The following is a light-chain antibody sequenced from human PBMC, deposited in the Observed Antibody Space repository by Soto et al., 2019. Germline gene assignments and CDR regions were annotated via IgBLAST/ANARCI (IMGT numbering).Light chain of an antibody. V-gene: IGKV1-17*01. CDR2: ATS. J-gene: IGKJ1*01. Sequence: DFQMTHFPSTLSVSVGDRVTITCRASQTISSWLAWYQQKPGKAPKRLIYATSSLQSGVPSRFSGSGSGTEFTLTISSLQPEDFATYYCLQHNTYPRTFGQGTKVDIK. CDR1: QTISSW. CDR3: LQHNTYPRT.